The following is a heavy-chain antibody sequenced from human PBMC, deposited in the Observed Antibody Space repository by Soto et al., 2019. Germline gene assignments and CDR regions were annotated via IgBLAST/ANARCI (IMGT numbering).Heavy chain of an antibody. CDR1: GFTFSNAW. D-gene: IGHD3-3*01. V-gene: IGHV3-15*07. CDR3: TTDAGLAVGPYYDFWKKQTGAFDI. J-gene: IGHJ3*02. CDR2: IKSKTDGGTT. Sequence: GGSLRLSCAASGFTFSNAWMNWVRQAPGKGLEWVGRIKSKTDGGTTDYAAPVKGRFTISRDDSKNTLYLQMNSLKTEDTAVYYCTTDAGLAVGPYYDFWKKQTGAFDIWGQGTMVTVSS.